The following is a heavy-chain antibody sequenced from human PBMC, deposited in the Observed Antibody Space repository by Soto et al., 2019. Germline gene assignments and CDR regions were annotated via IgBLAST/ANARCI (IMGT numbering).Heavy chain of an antibody. CDR2: IYYSGST. CDR1: GGSISSYY. D-gene: IGHD6-13*01. V-gene: IGHV4-59*01. CDR3: GRAFIAPYYYYYYMDV. J-gene: IGHJ6*03. Sequence: PSETLSLTCTVSGGSISSYYLSWIRQPPGKGLEWIGYIYYSGSTNYNPSLKSRVTISVDTSKNQFSLKLSSVTAADTAVYYVGRAFIAPYYYYYYMDVWGKRTTVTVSS.